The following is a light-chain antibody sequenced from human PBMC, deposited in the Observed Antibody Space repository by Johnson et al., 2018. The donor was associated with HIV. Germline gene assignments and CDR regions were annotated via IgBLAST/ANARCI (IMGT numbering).Light chain of an antibody. J-gene: IGLJ1*01. V-gene: IGLV1-51*02. CDR3: GTWDSSLSAYV. CDR1: SSNIGNNY. CDR2: ENN. Sequence: QSVLTQPPSVSAAPGQKVTISCSGSSSNIGNNYVSWYQQLPGTAPKLLIYENNKRPSGIPDRFSGSKSGTSASLGITGLQTGDEADYYCGTWDSSLSAYVCGTATKVTGL.